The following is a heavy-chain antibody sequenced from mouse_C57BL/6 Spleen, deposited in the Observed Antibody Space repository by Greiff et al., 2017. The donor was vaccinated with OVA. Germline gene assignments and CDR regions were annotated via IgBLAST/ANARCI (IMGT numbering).Heavy chain of an antibody. D-gene: IGHD1-1*01. CDR3: AREKGTTVVESRYAMDY. V-gene: IGHV1-72*01. J-gene: IGHJ4*01. CDR1: GYTFTSYW. Sequence: QVQLQQPGAELVKPGASVKLSCKASGYTFTSYWMHWVKQRPGRGLEWIGRIDPNSGGTKYNEKFKSKATLTVDKPSSTAYMQLSSLTSEDSAVYYCAREKGTTVVESRYAMDYWGQGTSVTVSS. CDR2: IDPNSGGT.